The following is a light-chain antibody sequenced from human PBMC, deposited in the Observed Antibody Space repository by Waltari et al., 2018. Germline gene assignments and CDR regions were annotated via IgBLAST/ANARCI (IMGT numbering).Light chain of an antibody. Sequence: SALTQPASVSGSPGHSITTSCPGTSSDVGGYSLVPWYQQHPGKAPKLILYEDRKRPSGVSDRFSGSTSGNTASLTISGLQAEDEADYFCCSYAGYSTYVFGTGTKVTVL. V-gene: IGLV2-23*01. CDR3: CSYAGYSTYV. CDR2: EDR. CDR1: SSDVGGYSL. J-gene: IGLJ1*01.